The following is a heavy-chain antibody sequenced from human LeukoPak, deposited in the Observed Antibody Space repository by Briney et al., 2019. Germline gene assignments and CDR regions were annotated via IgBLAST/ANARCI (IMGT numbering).Heavy chain of an antibody. CDR3: ARNYYDSSGYYSPPDY. J-gene: IGHJ4*02. CDR2: IIPIFGTA. CDR1: GGTFSSYA. D-gene: IGHD3-22*01. V-gene: IGHV1-69*13. Sequence: VASVKVSCKASGGTFSSYAISWVRQAPGQGLEWMGGIIPIFGTANYAQKFQGRVTITADESTSTAYMELSSLRSEDTAVYYCARNYYDSSGYYSPPDYWGQGTLVTVSS.